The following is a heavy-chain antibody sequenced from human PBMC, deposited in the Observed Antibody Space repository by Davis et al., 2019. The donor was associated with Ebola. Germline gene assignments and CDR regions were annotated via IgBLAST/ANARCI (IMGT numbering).Heavy chain of an antibody. CDR1: GGSISSSSYY. CDR2: IYYSGST. CDR3: ARPRTNYYTPGNAFDI. V-gene: IGHV4-39*02. Sequence: PSETLSLTCTVSGGSISSSSYYWGWIRQPPGKGLEWIGSIYYSGSTYYNPSLKSRVTISVDTSKNHFSLKLSSVTAADTAVYYCARPRTNYYTPGNAFDIWGQGTMVTVSS. D-gene: IGHD3-22*01. J-gene: IGHJ3*02.